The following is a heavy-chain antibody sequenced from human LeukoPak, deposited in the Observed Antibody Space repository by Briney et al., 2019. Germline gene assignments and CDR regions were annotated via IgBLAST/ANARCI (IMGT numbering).Heavy chain of an antibody. Sequence: ETLSLTCTVSGGSISSYYWSWIRQPPGKGLEWVANIKQDGSEKYYVDSVKGRFTISRDNAKNSLYLQMNSLRAEDTAVYYCARVLSYYDSSGPLYYFDYWGQGTLVTVSS. V-gene: IGHV3-7*01. CDR2: IKQDGSEK. CDR1: GGSISSYY. CDR3: ARVLSYYDSSGPLYYFDY. J-gene: IGHJ4*02. D-gene: IGHD3-22*01.